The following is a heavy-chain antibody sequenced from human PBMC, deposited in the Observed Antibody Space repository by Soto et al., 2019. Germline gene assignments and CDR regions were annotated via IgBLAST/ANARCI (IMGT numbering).Heavy chain of an antibody. CDR3: AGDWRIEARPGWFDP. V-gene: IGHV4-59*01. CDR1: GGSISSYY. D-gene: IGHD6-6*01. Sequence: PSETLSLTCTVSGGSISSYYWSWIRQPPGKGLEWIGHIYYSGSTNYNPSLKSRVTISVDTSKNQFSLKLSSVTAADTAVYYCAGDWRIEARPGWFDPGGQGTLLTVSS. J-gene: IGHJ5*02. CDR2: IYYSGST.